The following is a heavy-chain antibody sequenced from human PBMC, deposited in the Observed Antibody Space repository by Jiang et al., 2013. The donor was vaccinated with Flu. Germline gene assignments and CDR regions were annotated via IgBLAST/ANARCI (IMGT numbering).Heavy chain of an antibody. CDR1: SISISSYY. Sequence: SISISSYYWGWIRQPPGRGWSGLGVSIIVGTPTTTRPLKSRVTISVDTSKNQFSLKLSSVTAADTAVYYCARRWGSGWYSGNVDYWGQGTLVTVSS. D-gene: IGHD6-19*01. CDR2: SIIVGTP. J-gene: IGHJ4*02. V-gene: IGHV4-39*01. CDR3: ARRWGSGWYSGNVDY.